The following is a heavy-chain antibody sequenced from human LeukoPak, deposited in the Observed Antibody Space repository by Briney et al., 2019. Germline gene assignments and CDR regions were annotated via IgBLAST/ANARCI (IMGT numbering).Heavy chain of an antibody. CDR1: GDSVSSVDYY. CDR3: ARVLRFYFDTTEYYFDH. D-gene: IGHD3-22*01. CDR2: MYYRGSA. J-gene: IGHJ4*02. Sequence: PSETLSLTCAVSGDSVSSVDYYWGWVRQSPGKGLQWIGYMYYRGSAYYSPSLESRLSISIDTSKNQFSLKLRSVTAADTAVYYCARVLRFYFDTTEYYFDHWGQGTLVTVSS. V-gene: IGHV4-30-4*01.